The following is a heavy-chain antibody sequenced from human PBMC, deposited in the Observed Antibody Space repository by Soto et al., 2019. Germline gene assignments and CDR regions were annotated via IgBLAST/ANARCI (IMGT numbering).Heavy chain of an antibody. CDR3: AKSGSKSEVWFGELFGPLFLWDY. V-gene: IGHV3-30*18. CDR2: ISYDGSNK. Sequence: PGGSLRLSCAASGFTFSSYGMHWVRQAPGKGLEWVAVISYDGSNKYYADSVKGRFTISRDNSKNTLYLQMNSLRAEDTAVYYCAKSGSKSEVWFGELFGPLFLWDYWGQGTLVTVSS. CDR1: GFTFSSYG. D-gene: IGHD3-10*01. J-gene: IGHJ4*02.